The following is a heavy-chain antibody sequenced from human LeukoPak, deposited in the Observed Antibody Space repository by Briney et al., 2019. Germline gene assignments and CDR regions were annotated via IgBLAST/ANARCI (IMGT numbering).Heavy chain of an antibody. J-gene: IGHJ4*01. CDR3: ASAGLTYGSGSYFVY. CDR1: GFTFDDYG. D-gene: IGHD3-10*01. CDR2: IIWSGGST. Sequence: PGGSLRLSCAASGFTFDDYGMSWVRQAPGKGLEWGSGIIWSGGSTGYADSVKGRFTISRHNAKNSPYLQMNSLRAEDTALYYCASAGLTYGSGSYFVYWGHGTLVTVSS. V-gene: IGHV3-20*04.